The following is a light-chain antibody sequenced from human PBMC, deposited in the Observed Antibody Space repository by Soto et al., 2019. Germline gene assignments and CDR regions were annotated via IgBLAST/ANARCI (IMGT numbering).Light chain of an antibody. CDR2: DVN. J-gene: IGLJ2*01. Sequence: QYALTQPASVSGSPGQSITISCTGTRSDIGAYNFVSWYQQHPGKAPKLILYDVNIRPSGVSYRFSGSKSGNTASLTISGLQAEDEADYYCTSWTTSTTMIFGGGTKVTVL. CDR3: TSWTTSTTMI. V-gene: IGLV2-14*03. CDR1: RSDIGAYNF.